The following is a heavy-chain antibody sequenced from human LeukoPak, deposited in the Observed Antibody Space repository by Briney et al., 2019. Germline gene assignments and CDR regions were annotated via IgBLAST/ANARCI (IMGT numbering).Heavy chain of an antibody. D-gene: IGHD1-26*01. CDR3: ARDDIRVGARPFDY. CDR2: ISSSSSYI. CDR1: GFTFSSYG. Sequence: GGSLRLSCAASGFTFSSYGMNWVRQAPGKGLEWVSSISSSSSYIYYADSVKGRFTISRDNAKNSLYLKMNSLRAEDTAVYYCARDDIRVGARPFDYWGQGTLVTVSS. V-gene: IGHV3-21*01. J-gene: IGHJ4*02.